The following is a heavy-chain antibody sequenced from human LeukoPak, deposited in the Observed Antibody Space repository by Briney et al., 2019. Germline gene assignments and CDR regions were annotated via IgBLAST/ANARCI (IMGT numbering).Heavy chain of an antibody. J-gene: IGHJ4*02. Sequence: PGGSLRLSCAASGFTFDDYAMHWVRQAPGKGLEWVSGISWNSGSIGYADSVKGRFTISRDNAKNSLCLQMNSLRAEDTALYYCAKAGVRYCSGGSCYSDYYFDYWGQGTLVTVSS. CDR2: ISWNSGSI. V-gene: IGHV3-9*01. D-gene: IGHD2-15*01. CDR1: GFTFDDYA. CDR3: AKAGVRYCSGGSCYSDYYFDY.